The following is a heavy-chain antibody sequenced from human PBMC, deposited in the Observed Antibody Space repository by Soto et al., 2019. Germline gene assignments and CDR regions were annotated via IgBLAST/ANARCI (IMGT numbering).Heavy chain of an antibody. D-gene: IGHD1-26*01. CDR1: GDSISISSYY. CDR3: AAMLIVGATPYYFEY. CDR2: MYYSGST. Sequence: SETLSLTCTISGDSISISSYYWAWIRQPPGKGLEWIGSMYYSGSTYNNTYLKSRVTMSVDTPKKHFSLILSSVTAADTALYYCAAMLIVGATPYYFEYWDEGNLVTVSS. J-gene: IGHJ4*01. V-gene: IGHV4-39*01.